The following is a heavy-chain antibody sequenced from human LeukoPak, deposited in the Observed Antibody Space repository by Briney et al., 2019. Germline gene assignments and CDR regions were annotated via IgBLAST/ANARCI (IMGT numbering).Heavy chain of an antibody. J-gene: IGHJ4*02. V-gene: IGHV4-34*01. Sequence: PSETLSLTCAVYGGSFSGYYWSWIRQPPGKGLEWIGEINHSGSTNYNPSLKSRVTISVDTSKNQFSLKLSSVTAADTAVYYCARGISVGAINFDYWGQGTLVTVSS. CDR1: GGSFSGYY. CDR2: INHSGST. D-gene: IGHD1-26*01. CDR3: ARGISVGAINFDY.